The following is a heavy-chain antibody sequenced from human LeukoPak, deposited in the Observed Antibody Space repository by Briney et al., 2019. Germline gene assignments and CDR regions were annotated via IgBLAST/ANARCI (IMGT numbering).Heavy chain of an antibody. Sequence: ASVKVSCKASGYTFTGYYMNWVRQAPGQGLEWMGWINPNSGGTNYAQKFQGRVTMTRDTSISTAYMELSRLRSDDTAVYYCARHPIRIVDTANDYWGQGTLVTVSS. V-gene: IGHV1-2*02. CDR2: INPNSGGT. CDR3: ARHPIRIVDTANDY. D-gene: IGHD5-18*01. CDR1: GYTFTGYY. J-gene: IGHJ4*02.